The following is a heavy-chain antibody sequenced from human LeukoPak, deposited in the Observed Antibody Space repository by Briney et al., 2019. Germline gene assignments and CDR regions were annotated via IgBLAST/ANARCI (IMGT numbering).Heavy chain of an antibody. V-gene: IGHV3-23*01. J-gene: IGHJ4*02. CDR2: IGGRGGST. D-gene: IGHD1-7*01. CDR3: AKGYNWNYASSFDC. Sequence: GGSLRLSCAASGFTFTSYAMNWVRQAPGKGLEWVSAIGGRGGSTYYADSVRGRFTISRDNSKNTLYLQMNSLRADDTAVYYCAKGYNWNYASSFDCWGQGTLVTVSS. CDR1: GFTFTSYA.